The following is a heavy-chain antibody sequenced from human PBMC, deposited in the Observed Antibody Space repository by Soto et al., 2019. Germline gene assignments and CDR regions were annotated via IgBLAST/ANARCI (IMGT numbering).Heavy chain of an antibody. D-gene: IGHD1-26*01. CDR3: AKNQGVELVPLATVDWFDP. V-gene: IGHV3-23*01. CDR1: CFIFENFG. J-gene: IGHJ5*02. Sequence: VGSLRLSCAASCFIFENFGMSWVRQAPGKGLEWTSSISGSGFKKYYADSVKGRFTISRDNSKSTVYLELNNLSAEDTAVYHCAKNQGVELVPLATVDWFDPWGQGSVVTVSS. CDR2: ISGSGFKK.